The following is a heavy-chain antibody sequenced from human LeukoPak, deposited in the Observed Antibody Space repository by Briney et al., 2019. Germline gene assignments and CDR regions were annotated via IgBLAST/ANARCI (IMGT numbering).Heavy chain of an antibody. Sequence: GASVKVSCKASGYTFTSYAMHWVRQAPGQRLEWMGWINAGNGNTKYSQKFQGRVTITRDTSASTAYMELSSLRSEDTAVYYCARGPRLTGYYTRGFAFDYWGQGTLVTVSS. CDR1: GYTFTSYA. CDR2: INAGNGNT. J-gene: IGHJ4*02. D-gene: IGHD3-9*01. V-gene: IGHV1-3*01. CDR3: ARGPRLTGYYTRGFAFDY.